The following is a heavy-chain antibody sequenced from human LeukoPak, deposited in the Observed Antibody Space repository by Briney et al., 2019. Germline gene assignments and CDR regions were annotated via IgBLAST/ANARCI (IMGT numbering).Heavy chain of an antibody. CDR1: GYSISSGYY. CDR3: ARDYDVLTAYPPTQLFDP. Sequence: SETLSLTCTVSGYSISSGYYWGWIRQPPGKGLKWIGSISHSGSTYYNPSLKSRVTISVDTSKNQFSLKLNSVTAADTAVYYCARDYDVLTAYPPTQLFDPWGQGTLVTVSS. D-gene: IGHD3-9*01. V-gene: IGHV4-38-2*02. J-gene: IGHJ5*02. CDR2: ISHSGST.